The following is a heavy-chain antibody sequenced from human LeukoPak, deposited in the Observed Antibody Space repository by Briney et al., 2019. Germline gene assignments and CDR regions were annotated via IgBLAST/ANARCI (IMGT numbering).Heavy chain of an antibody. Sequence: PGGSLRLSCAASGFTFSSYAMSWVRQAPGKGLEWVSAISGSGGSTYYADSVKGRFTISRDNSKNTLYLQMNSLRAEDTAVYYCAKAGIAAGLGYYYYMDVWGKGTTVTISS. CDR2: ISGSGGST. CDR1: GFTFSSYA. CDR3: AKAGIAAGLGYYYYMDV. D-gene: IGHD6-13*01. J-gene: IGHJ6*03. V-gene: IGHV3-23*01.